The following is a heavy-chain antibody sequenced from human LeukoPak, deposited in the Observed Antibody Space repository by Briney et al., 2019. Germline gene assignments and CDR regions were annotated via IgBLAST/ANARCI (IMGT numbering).Heavy chain of an antibody. D-gene: IGHD2-2*01. CDR2: IYYSGST. V-gene: IGHV4-59*12. Sequence: PSETLSLTCTVSGGSISSYYWSWIRQPPGKGLEWIGYIYYSGSTNYNPSLKSRVTISVDTSKNQFSLKLSSVTAADTAVYYCARIKPGYCSSTSCPNFDYWGQGTLVTVSS. CDR1: GGSISSYY. CDR3: ARIKPGYCSSTSCPNFDY. J-gene: IGHJ4*02.